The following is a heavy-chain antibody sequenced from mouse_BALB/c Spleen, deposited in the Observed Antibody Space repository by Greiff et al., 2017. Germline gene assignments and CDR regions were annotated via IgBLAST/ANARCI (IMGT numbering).Heavy chain of an antibody. CDR2: IDPANGNT. CDR3: AFKWGVFGF. V-gene: IGHV14-3*02. Sequence: EVQLQQSGAELVKPGASVKLSCTASGFNIKDTYMHWVKQRPEQGLEWIGRIDPANGNTKYDPNVQGKATMKADTPSNTAYLQLSSLTYEDTAVYFSAFKWGVFGFWGPGTMVTVSS. J-gene: IGHJ1*01. D-gene: IGHD1-3*01. CDR1: GFNIKDTY.